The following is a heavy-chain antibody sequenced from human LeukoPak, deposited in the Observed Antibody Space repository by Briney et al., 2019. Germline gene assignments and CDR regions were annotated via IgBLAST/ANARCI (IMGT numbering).Heavy chain of an antibody. CDR3: ARTPVLRFFDSKFDYHYMDV. J-gene: IGHJ6*03. D-gene: IGHD3-9*01. Sequence: SETLSLTCAVYGGSFSGHYWSWIRQPPGKGLEWIGDINHSGSSKYNATLKSRVTISVDTSKNQFSLKVNSVTAADTAVYYCARTPVLRFFDSKFDYHYMDVWSKGTTVTISS. CDR1: GGSFSGHY. V-gene: IGHV4-34*01. CDR2: INHSGSS.